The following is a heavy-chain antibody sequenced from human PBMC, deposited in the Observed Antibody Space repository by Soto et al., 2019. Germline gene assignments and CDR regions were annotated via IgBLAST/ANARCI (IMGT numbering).Heavy chain of an antibody. D-gene: IGHD6-13*01. CDR2: ISWNSGSI. V-gene: IGHV3-9*01. CDR1: GFTLDDYA. J-gene: IGHJ6*03. CDR3: AKEAAAAGTTNYYYYYMDV. Sequence: EVQLVESGGGLVQPGRSLRLSCAASGFTLDDYAMHWGRKAPGKGLGWVSGISWNSGSIGYADSVKGRFTIFRDNAKNSLYLQMTSLRAEDTALYYCAKEAAAAGTTNYYYYYMDVWGKGTTVTVSS.